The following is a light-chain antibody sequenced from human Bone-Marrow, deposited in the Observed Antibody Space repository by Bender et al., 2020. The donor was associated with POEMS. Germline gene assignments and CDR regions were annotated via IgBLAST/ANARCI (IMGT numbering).Light chain of an antibody. CDR2: EVT. CDR1: ASDVGGYNY. CDR3: CSYGTGDNVV. V-gene: IGLV2-8*01. J-gene: IGLJ2*01. Sequence: QSALTQPPSASGSPGQSVTISCTGTASDVGGYNYVSWYQQRPGKAPRLIIYEVTKRPSGVPDRFSGSKSANTASLTVSGLQAEDEADYYCCSYGTGDNVVFGGGTKLTFL.